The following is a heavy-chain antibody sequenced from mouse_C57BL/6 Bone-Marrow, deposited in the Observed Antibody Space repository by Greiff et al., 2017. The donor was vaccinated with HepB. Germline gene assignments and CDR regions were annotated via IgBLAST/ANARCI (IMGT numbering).Heavy chain of an antibody. CDR1: GFTFSDAW. J-gene: IGHJ3*01. V-gene: IGHV6-6*01. CDR3: TRRVTTAWFAY. D-gene: IGHD2-2*01. Sequence: LQQSGGGLVQPGGSMKLSCAASGFTFSDAWMDWVRQSPEKGLEWVAEIRNKANNHATYYAESVKGRFTISRDDSKSSVYLQMNSLRAEDTGIYYCTRRVTTAWFAYWGQGTLVTVSA. CDR2: IRNKANNHAT.